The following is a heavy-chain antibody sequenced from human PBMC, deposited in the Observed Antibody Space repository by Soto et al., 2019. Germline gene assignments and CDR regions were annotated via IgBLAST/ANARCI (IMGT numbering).Heavy chain of an antibody. J-gene: IGHJ6*03. D-gene: IGHD3-10*01. CDR1: GGSFSGYY. Sequence: SETLSLTCAVYGGSFSGYYWSWIRQPPGKGLEWIGEINHSGSTNYNPSLKSRVTISVDTSKNQFSLKLSSVTAADTAVYYCARGGPLNMVRGPSDYYYYMDVWGKGTTVTVSS. CDR3: ARGGPLNMVRGPSDYYYYMDV. CDR2: INHSGST. V-gene: IGHV4-34*01.